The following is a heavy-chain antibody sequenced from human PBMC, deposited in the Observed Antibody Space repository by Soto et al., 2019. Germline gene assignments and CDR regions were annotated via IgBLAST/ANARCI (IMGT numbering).Heavy chain of an antibody. J-gene: IGHJ6*02. CDR2: IYYSGST. CDR1: GASISSSSYY. Sequence: ETLSLTCTVSGASISSSSYYWGWIRQPPGKGLEWIGSIYYSGSTYYNPSLKSRVTISVDTSKNQFSLKLSSVTAADTAVYYCAGSLEFDYYYYYGMDVWGQGTTVTVSS. CDR3: AGSLEFDYYYYYGMDV. V-gene: IGHV4-39*01.